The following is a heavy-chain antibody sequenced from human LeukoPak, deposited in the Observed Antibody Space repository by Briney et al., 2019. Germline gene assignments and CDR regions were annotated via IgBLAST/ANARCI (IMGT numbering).Heavy chain of an antibody. J-gene: IGHJ4*02. CDR3: ARGRPGRGGPGIAVAGTFDY. V-gene: IGHV3-64*01. CDR1: GFSLSSYA. CDR2: ISNNGEST. Sequence: GGSLRLSCAASGFSLSSYAMYWVRQAPGKGLEFVSGISNNGESTYYANSVKGRFTISRDNSKNTLYLQMNSLRAEDTAVYYCARGRPGRGGPGIAVAGTFDYWGQGTLVTVSS. D-gene: IGHD6-19*01.